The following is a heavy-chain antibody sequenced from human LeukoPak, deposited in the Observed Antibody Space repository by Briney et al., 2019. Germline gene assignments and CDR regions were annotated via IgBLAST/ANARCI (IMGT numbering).Heavy chain of an antibody. CDR2: ISDSGGST. CDR1: GFIFSSYA. D-gene: IGHD2-8*01. J-gene: IGHJ4*02. CDR3: AKDTSIGRYCTNGVCSPFDY. Sequence: GGSLRLSCEASGFIFSSYAMSWVRQAPGKGLEWVSAISDSGGSTYDADSVKGRFTISRDNSKNTLYLQMNSLRAEDTAVYYCAKDTSIGRYCTNGVCSPFDYWGQGTLVTVSS. V-gene: IGHV3-23*01.